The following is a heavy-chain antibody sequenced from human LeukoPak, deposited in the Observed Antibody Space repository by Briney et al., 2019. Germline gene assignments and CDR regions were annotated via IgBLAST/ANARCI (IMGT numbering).Heavy chain of an antibody. Sequence: EGSLRLSCAASGFTFSSYAMSWVRQAPGKGLEWVSAISGSGGSTYYADSVKGRFTISRDNSKNTLYLQMNSLRAEDTAVYYCAKEGGPYYYGSGSYSAYDYWGQGTLVTVSS. CDR1: GFTFSSYA. CDR2: ISGSGGST. J-gene: IGHJ4*02. D-gene: IGHD3-10*01. CDR3: AKEGGPYYYGSGSYSAYDY. V-gene: IGHV3-23*01.